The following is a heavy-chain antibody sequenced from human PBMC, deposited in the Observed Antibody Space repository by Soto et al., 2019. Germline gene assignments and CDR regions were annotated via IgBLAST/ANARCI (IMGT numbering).Heavy chain of an antibody. Sequence: PSETLSLTCTVSGGSISSYYWSWIRQPPGKGLEWIGYIYYSGSTNYNPSLKSRVTISVDTSKNQFSLKLSSVTAADTAVYYCARADYDFWRLHDAFDIWGQGTMLTVSS. CDR2: IYYSGST. V-gene: IGHV4-59*01. D-gene: IGHD3-3*01. J-gene: IGHJ3*02. CDR3: ARADYDFWRLHDAFDI. CDR1: GGSISSYY.